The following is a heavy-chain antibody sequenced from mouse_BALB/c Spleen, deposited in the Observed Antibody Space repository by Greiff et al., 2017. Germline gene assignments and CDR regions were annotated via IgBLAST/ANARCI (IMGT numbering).Heavy chain of an antibody. CDR2: IRNKANGYTT. CDR1: GFTLTDYY. Sequence: DVHLVESGGGLVQPGGSLRLSCATSGFTLTDYYMSWVRQPPGKALEWLGFIRNKANGYTTEYSASVKGRFTISRDKSQSILYLQMNTLRAEDSATYYCARDADYYAMDYWGQGTSVTVSS. J-gene: IGHJ4*01. CDR3: ARDADYYAMDY. V-gene: IGHV7-3*02.